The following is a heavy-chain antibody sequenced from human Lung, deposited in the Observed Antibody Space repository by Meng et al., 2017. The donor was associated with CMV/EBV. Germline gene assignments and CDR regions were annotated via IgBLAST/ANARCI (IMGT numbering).Heavy chain of an antibody. CDR1: GGPIKNPNYY. CDR2: SYYTGA. J-gene: IGHJ5*02. Sequence: SCTVSGGPIKNPNYYWSWNRHQPGKGLEWLGYSYYTGAYYNPSLASRIFISLDSSHNRYSLTLRDVTAADTALYFCARMRGSGSEDSWGPGTLVTFSS. D-gene: IGHD3-10*01. CDR3: ARMRGSGSEDS. V-gene: IGHV4-31*02.